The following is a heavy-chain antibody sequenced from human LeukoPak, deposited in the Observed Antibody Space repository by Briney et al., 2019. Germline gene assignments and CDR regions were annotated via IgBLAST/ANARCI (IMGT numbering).Heavy chain of an antibody. CDR2: IYYTGIT. V-gene: IGHV4-59*01. CDR3: TRGYNYGPYYYYYYMDV. Sequence: PSETLSLTCAVYGGSFSSYYWSWIRQPPGKGLEWIGYIYYTGITNYNPSLNSRVTISIDTSKSQFSLKLTSVTAADTAVYYCTRGYNYGPYYYYYYMDVWAKGTTVTVSS. CDR1: GGSFSSYY. D-gene: IGHD5-18*01. J-gene: IGHJ6*03.